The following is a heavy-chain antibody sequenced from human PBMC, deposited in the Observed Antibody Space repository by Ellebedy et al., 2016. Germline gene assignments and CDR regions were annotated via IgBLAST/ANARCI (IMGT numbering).Heavy chain of an antibody. J-gene: IGHJ4*02. V-gene: IGHV1-18*04. Sequence: ASVKVSCKASGFTFTNYGISWVRQAPGQGLEWMGWISAYNGNTRYAQEVQGRVTMTTDTSTSTAYMELRSLRSEDTAVYYCARGSFFDYWGQGTLVTVSS. CDR1: GFTFTNYG. CDR2: ISAYNGNT. D-gene: IGHD1-26*01. CDR3: ARGSFFDY.